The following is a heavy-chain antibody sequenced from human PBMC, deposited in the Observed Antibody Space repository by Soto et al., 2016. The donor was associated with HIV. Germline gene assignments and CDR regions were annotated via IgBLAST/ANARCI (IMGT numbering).Heavy chain of an antibody. CDR3: TTVNGDYLRYFDY. Sequence: EVQLVESGGGLVKPGGSLRLSCAASGFTFSNAWMSWVRQAPGKGLEWVGRIKSKTDGGTTDYAAPVKGRFTISRDDSKNTLYLQMNSLKTEDTAVYYCTTVNGDYLRYFDYWGQGTLVTVSS. CDR2: IKSKTDGGTT. V-gene: IGHV3-15*01. J-gene: IGHJ4*02. D-gene: IGHD4-17*01. CDR1: GFTFSNAW.